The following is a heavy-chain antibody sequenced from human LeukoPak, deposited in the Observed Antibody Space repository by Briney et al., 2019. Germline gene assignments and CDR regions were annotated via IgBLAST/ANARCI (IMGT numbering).Heavy chain of an antibody. V-gene: IGHV4-30-4*01. Sequence: PSQTLSLTCTVSGGSISSGDYYWSWIRQPPGKGLEWIGYIYYSGSTYYNPSLKSRVTISVDTSKNQFSLKLGSVTAADTAVYYCARGGGRGTMVRGVIIFSWFDPWGQGTLVTVSS. D-gene: IGHD3-10*01. J-gene: IGHJ5*02. CDR1: GGSISSGDYY. CDR2: IYYSGST. CDR3: ARGGGRGTMVRGVIIFSWFDP.